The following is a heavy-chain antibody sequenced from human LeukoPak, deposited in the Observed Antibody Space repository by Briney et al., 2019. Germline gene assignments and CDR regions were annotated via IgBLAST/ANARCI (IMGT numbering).Heavy chain of an antibody. Sequence: SVKVSCKASGGTFSSYAISWVRQAPGQGLEWVGRIIPILGIANYAQKFQGRVTITADKSTSTAYMELSSLRSEDTAVYYCARDLPCTTGTTCAPYYYYYGMDVWGQGTTVTVSS. D-gene: IGHD1-1*01. J-gene: IGHJ6*02. CDR2: IIPILGIA. CDR1: GGTFSSYA. CDR3: ARDLPCTTGTTCAPYYYYYGMDV. V-gene: IGHV1-69*04.